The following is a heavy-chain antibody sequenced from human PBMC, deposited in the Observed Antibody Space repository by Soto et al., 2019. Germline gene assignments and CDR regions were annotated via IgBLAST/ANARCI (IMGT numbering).Heavy chain of an antibody. CDR3: AIQYYGTY. CDR1: GFTFSSYA. D-gene: IGHD3-10*01. CDR2: IIGSVGST. V-gene: IGHV3-23*01. Sequence: EVQLLESGGGLVQPGGSLRLSCAASGFTFSSYAMSWVRQAPGKGLEWVSAIIGSVGSTYYADSVKGRFTISRDNSKNTLYLQMNSLRAKDTAVYSCAIQYYGTYWGQGTLVTVSS. J-gene: IGHJ4*02.